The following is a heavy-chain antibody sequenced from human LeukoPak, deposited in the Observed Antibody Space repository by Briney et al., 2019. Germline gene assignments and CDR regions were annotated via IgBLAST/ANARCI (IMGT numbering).Heavy chain of an antibody. D-gene: IGHD3-16*02. J-gene: IGHJ4*02. CDR3: ARGINYDYVWGSYRYTPFGYYFDY. Sequence: SETLSLTCAVYGGSFSGYYWSWIRHPPGKGLEWIGEINHSGSNNYNTSLKSRVTISVDTSKNQFSLKLSSVTAADTAVYYCARGINYDYVWGSYRYTPFGYYFDYWGQGTLVTVSS. CDR2: INHSGSN. V-gene: IGHV4-34*01. CDR1: GGSFSGYY.